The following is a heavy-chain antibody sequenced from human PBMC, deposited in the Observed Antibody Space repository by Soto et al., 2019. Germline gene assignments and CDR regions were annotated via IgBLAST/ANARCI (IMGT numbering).Heavy chain of an antibody. CDR3: ARGDWEHRSFDH. D-gene: IGHD1-26*01. Sequence: QVQLKESGPGLVTPSETLSVTCSVSGDSISTYYWSWIRQPPGRGLEWIGYIHYTGTTNYNPSLKRRVTLSLDTANNLFSLRLTSVTAADTAVYYCARGDWEHRSFDHWGQGTRVTVSS. J-gene: IGHJ4*02. CDR1: GDSISTYY. CDR2: IHYTGTT. V-gene: IGHV4-59*08.